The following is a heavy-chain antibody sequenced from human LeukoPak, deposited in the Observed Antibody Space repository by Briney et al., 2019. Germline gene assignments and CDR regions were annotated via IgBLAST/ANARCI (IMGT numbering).Heavy chain of an antibody. J-gene: IGHJ4*02. D-gene: IGHD1-1*01. V-gene: IGHV1-2*02. CDR3: ARDFAGTTVAFDY. CDR1: GYTFTGYY. Sequence: ASVKVSCKASGYTFTGYYMHWVRQAPGQGLEWMGWINPDSGGTNYAQKFQGRVTMTRDTSISTPYMELSRLRSDDTAVYYCARDFAGTTVAFDYWGQGTLVTVSS. CDR2: INPDSGGT.